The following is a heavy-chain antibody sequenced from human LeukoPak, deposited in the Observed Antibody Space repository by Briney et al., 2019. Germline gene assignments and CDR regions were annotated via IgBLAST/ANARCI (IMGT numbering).Heavy chain of an antibody. CDR1: GYTFTGYY. CDR2: INPNSGGT. V-gene: IGHV1-2*02. Sequence: ASVKVSCKASGYTFTGYYMHWVRQAPGQGLEWMGWINPNSGGTNYAQKFQGRVTMTRDTSISTAYMELSRLRSDDTAVYYCARGVDGDYFYYYYYMDVWGKGTTVTISS. D-gene: IGHD4-17*01. J-gene: IGHJ6*03. CDR3: ARGVDGDYFYYYYYMDV.